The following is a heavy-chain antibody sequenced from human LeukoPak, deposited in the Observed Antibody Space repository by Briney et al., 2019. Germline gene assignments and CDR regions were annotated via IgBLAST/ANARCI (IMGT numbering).Heavy chain of an antibody. J-gene: IGHJ4*02. V-gene: IGHV4-59*01. CDR1: GGSISSYY. D-gene: IGHD3-22*01. CDR3: ARQGHSSGYYGY. Sequence: SETLSLTCTVSGGSISSYYWSWIRQPPGKGLEWIGYIYYSGSTNYNPSLKSRVTISVDTSKNQFSLKLSSVTAADTAVYCCARQGHSSGYYGYWGQGTLVIVSS. CDR2: IYYSGST.